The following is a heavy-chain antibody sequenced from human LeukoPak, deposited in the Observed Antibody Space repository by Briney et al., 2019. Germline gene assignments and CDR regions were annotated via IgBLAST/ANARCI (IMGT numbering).Heavy chain of an antibody. CDR2: ISSSSSYI. D-gene: IGHD5-18*01. V-gene: IGHV3-21*01. Sequence: PGGSLRLSCVASRFTFSSYSMNWVRQAPGKGLEWVSSISSSSSYIYYADSVKGRFTISRDSAKNSLYLQMNSLRAEDTAVYYCARDFKTRGYSDYWGQGTLVTVSS. J-gene: IGHJ4*02. CDR3: ARDFKTRGYSDY. CDR1: RFTFSSYS.